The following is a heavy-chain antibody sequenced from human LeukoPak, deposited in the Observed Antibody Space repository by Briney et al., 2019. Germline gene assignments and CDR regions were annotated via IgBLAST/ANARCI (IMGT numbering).Heavy chain of an antibody. CDR1: GGSISSSSYY. D-gene: IGHD3-3*01. CDR3: ARVYKYDFWSGYYPIYYYMDV. CDR2: IYYSGST. Sequence: SETLSLTCTVSGGSISSSSYYWGWIRQPPGKGLEWIGSIYYSGSTYYNPSLKSRVTISVDTSKNQFSLKLSSVTAADTAVYYCARVYKYDFWSGYYPIYYYMDVWGKGTTVTVSS. V-gene: IGHV4-39*07. J-gene: IGHJ6*03.